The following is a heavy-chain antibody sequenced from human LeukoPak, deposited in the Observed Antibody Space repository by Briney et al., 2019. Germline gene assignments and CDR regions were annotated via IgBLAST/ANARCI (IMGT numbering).Heavy chain of an antibody. CDR2: ISYDGTLQ. CDR3: ARAYVAARRMDHFDY. J-gene: IGHJ4*01. V-gene: IGHV3-30*03. Sequence: GGSLRLSCAASGFTFSNYGMHWVRQAPGKGPEWVAVISYDGTLQFYAGSVEGRFTISRDNSKNTLYLQMNSLRAEDTAVYYCARAYVAARRMDHFDYWGHGTLVTVSS. D-gene: IGHD6-6*01. CDR1: GFTFSNYG.